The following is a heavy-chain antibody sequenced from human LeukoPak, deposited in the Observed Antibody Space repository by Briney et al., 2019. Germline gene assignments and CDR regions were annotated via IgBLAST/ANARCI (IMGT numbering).Heavy chain of an antibody. CDR1: GFTFSSYA. D-gene: IGHD3-10*01. CDR3: AKRASGSGTSLYYFDY. Sequence: GGSLRLSCAASGFTFSSYAVSWVRQAPGKGLEWVSAISDSGGSTFYADSVKGRFTISRDNSKNTLYLQMNSLRAEDTAVYYCAKRASGSGTSLYYFDYWGQGTLVTVSS. CDR2: ISDSGGST. J-gene: IGHJ4*02. V-gene: IGHV3-23*01.